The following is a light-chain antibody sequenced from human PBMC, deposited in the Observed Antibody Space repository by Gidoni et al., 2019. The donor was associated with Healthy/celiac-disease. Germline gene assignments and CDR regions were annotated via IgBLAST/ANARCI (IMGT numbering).Light chain of an antibody. V-gene: IGKV3-15*01. CDR1: QSVSSN. J-gene: IGKJ2*01. CDR2: GAS. CDR3: QQYNNWPYT. Sequence: EIVMTQSPATLSVSPGERATLSCRASQSVSSNLAWYQQKPGQAPRLLIYGASTRATGITARFSGSGSGTEFTLTISSLQSEDFAVYYCQQYNNWPYTFXQXTKLEIK.